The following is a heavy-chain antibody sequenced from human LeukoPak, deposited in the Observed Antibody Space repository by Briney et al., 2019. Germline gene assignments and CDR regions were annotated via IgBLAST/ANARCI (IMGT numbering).Heavy chain of an antibody. V-gene: IGHV4-59*08. J-gene: IGHJ4*02. CDR1: GGSISSYY. Sequence: SETLSLTCTVSGGSISSYYWSWIRQPPGKGLEWIGYIYYSGSTNYNPSLKSRVTISVDTSKNQFSLKLSSVTAAGTAVYYCASTGYSSSWPFGYWGQGTLVTVSS. CDR3: ASTGYSSSWPFGY. CDR2: IYYSGST. D-gene: IGHD6-13*01.